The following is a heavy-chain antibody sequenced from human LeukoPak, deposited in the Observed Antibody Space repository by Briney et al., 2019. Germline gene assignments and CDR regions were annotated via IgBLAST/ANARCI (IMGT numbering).Heavy chain of an antibody. J-gene: IGHJ4*02. CDR1: GFTFSSYW. Sequence: GGSLRLSCAASGFTFSSYWMSWVRQAPGKGLEWVANIKQDGSEKYYVDSVKGRFTISRDNSKNTLYLQMNSLRAEDTAVYYCARRAGAYSHPYDYWGQGTLVTVS. D-gene: IGHD4/OR15-4a*01. V-gene: IGHV3-7*03. CDR3: ARRAGAYSHPYDY. CDR2: IKQDGSEK.